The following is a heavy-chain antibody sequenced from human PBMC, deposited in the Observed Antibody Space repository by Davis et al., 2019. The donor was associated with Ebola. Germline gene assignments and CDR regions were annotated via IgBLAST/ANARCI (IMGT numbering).Heavy chain of an antibody. CDR1: GYTFTSYG. J-gene: IGHJ6*02. V-gene: IGHV1-18*01. CDR3: ARSVVPAAIGYYYYGMDV. Sequence: AASVKVSCKASGYTFTSYGISWVRQAPGQGLEWMGWISAYNGNTNYAQKLQGRVTMTTDTSTSTAYMELRSLRSDDTAVYYCARSVVPAAIGYYYYGMDVWGQGTTVTVSS. D-gene: IGHD2-2*02. CDR2: ISAYNGNT.